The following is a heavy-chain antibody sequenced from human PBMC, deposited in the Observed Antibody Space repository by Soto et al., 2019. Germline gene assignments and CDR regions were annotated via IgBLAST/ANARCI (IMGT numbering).Heavy chain of an antibody. V-gene: IGHV1-2*02. J-gene: IGHJ3*02. D-gene: IGHD3-3*01. CDR3: ARGGGVGVAGSAAFDM. Sequence: QLHLVQSGAVVKKPGASVTVSCSASGYPVTAYYMHWVRQAPGRGLEWMGGINPATGAAKYTQTFQGGVTMTGDPFPSTVFMELRGLTSEATAVFYWARGGGVGVAGSAAFDMWGQGTLVTVSS. CDR1: GYPVTAYY. CDR2: INPATGAA.